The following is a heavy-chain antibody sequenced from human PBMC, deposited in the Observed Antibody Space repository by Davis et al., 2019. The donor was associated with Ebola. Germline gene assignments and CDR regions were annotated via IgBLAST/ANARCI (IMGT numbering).Heavy chain of an antibody. CDR1: GYSFTDYY. V-gene: IGHV1-2*02. Sequence: ASVKVSCKASGYSFTDYYMHWVRQAPGQGLEWMGWINPNNGGTNYVQKFQGRVTMTRDTSISTAFMEVSSLRSDDTALYYCARGVADYWGQGTLVTVSS. CDR3: ARGVADY. J-gene: IGHJ4*02. CDR2: INPNNGGT.